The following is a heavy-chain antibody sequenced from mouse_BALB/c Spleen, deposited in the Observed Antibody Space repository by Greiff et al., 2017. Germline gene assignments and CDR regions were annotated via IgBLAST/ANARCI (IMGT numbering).Heavy chain of an antibody. J-gene: IGHJ3*01. D-gene: IGHD2-1*01. V-gene: IGHV1-7*01. CDR3: ARLYDGNYFAY. CDR2: INPSTGYT. CDR1: GYTFTSYW. Sequence: QVQLQQSGAELAKPGASVKMSCKASGYTFTSYWMHWVKQRPGQGLEWIGYINPSTGYTEYNQKFKDKATLTADKSSSTAYMQLSSLTSEDSAVYYCARLYDGNYFAYWGQGTLVTVSA.